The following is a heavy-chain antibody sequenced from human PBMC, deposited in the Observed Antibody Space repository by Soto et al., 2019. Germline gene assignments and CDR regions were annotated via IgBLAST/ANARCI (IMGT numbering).Heavy chain of an antibody. Sequence: QVQLVQSGTEVKKPGASVKVSCKASGGTFSRSGFHWVRQAPGQGLEWMGMIVPSVDTTNYAQKFQTRVTISPDQFTSTVYMELRSLKSEDTAVYYCARCPQPPDTADPYAVDVWGQGTRVIVSS. V-gene: IGHV1-69*18. CDR1: GGTFSRSG. D-gene: IGHD5-18*01. CDR2: IVPSVDTT. J-gene: IGHJ6*02. CDR3: ARCPQPPDTADPYAVDV.